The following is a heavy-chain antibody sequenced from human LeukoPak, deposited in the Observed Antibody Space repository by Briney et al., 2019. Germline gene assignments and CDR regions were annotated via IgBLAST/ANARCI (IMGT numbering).Heavy chain of an antibody. CDR3: VKARGIQLWLPGDY. CDR1: GFTFSSYA. CDR2: ISGSGGST. J-gene: IGHJ4*02. D-gene: IGHD5-18*01. Sequence: GGSLRLSCAASGFTFSSYAMSWVRQAPGKGLEWVSAISGSGGSTYYGDSVKGRFTISRDNSKNTLYLQMSSLRAEDTAVYYCVKARGIQLWLPGDYWGQGTLVTVSS. V-gene: IGHV3-23*01.